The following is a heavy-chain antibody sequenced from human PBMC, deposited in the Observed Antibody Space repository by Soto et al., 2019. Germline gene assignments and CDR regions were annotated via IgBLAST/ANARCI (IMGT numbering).Heavy chain of an antibody. CDR2: IYPGDSDT. CDR1: GYSFTSYW. J-gene: IGHJ6*03. D-gene: IGHD2-2*01. CDR3: ARHGHDGCSSTSCYDDYYYYYMDV. Sequence: GESLKISCKGSGYSFTSYWIGWVRQMPGKGLEWMGIIYPGDSDTRYSPSFQGQVTISADKSISTAYLQWSSLKASDTAMYYCARHGHDGCSSTSCYDDYYYYYMDVWGKGTTVTVSS. V-gene: IGHV5-51*01.